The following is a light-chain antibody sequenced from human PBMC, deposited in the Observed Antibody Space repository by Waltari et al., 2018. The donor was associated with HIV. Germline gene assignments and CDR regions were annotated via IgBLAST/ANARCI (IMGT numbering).Light chain of an antibody. CDR2: GAS. Sequence: MTQSPATLSVSQGERATLSCRASQSVSSNLAWYQHKPGQAPRLFIYGASTRATGIPARFSGSGSGTDFTLTISSLQSEDFAVYYCQQYSNWPRTFGQGTKVEIK. CDR3: QQYSNWPRT. J-gene: IGKJ1*01. V-gene: IGKV3-15*01. CDR1: QSVSSN.